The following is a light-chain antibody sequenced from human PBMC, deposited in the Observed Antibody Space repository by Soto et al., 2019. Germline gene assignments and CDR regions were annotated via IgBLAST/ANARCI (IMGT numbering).Light chain of an antibody. Sequence: QSVLTQPASVSGSPGQSITIYCTGTSSDVGSYNLVSWYQQHPGKAPKLMIYEGSKRPSGVSNRFSGSKSGNTASLTISGLQAEDEADYYCCSYAGSSTWVFGGGTKLTVL. V-gene: IGLV2-23*01. CDR3: CSYAGSSTWV. CDR1: SSDVGSYNL. J-gene: IGLJ3*02. CDR2: EGS.